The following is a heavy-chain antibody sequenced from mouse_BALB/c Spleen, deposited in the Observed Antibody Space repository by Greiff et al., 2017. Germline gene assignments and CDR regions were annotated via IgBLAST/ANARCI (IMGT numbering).Heavy chain of an antibody. CDR1: GFAFSSYD. CDR2: ISSGGGST. CDR3: ARPGDY. J-gene: IGHJ4*01. V-gene: IGHV5-12-1*01. Sequence: EVKLMESGGGLVKPGGSLKLSCAASGFAFSSYDMSWVRQTPEKRLEWVAYISSGGGSTYYPDTVKGRFTISRDNAKNTLYLQMSSLKSEDTAMYYCARPGDYWGQGTSVTVSS.